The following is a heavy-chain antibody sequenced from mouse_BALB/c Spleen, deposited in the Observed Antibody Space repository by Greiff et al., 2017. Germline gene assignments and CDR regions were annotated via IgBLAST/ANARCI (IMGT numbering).Heavy chain of an antibody. CDR2: IDTSDSYT. J-gene: IGHJ4*01. D-gene: IGHD1-1*01. CDR1: GYTFTDYW. CDR3: ARWGHYYGSSPLYAMDY. V-gene: IGHV1-69*01. Sequence: VQLQQPGAELVMPGASVKMSCKASGYTFTDYWMHWVKQRPGQGLEWIGAIDTSDSYTSYNQKFKGKATLTVDESSSTAYMQLSSLTSEDSAVYYCARWGHYYGSSPLYAMDYWGQGTSVTVSS.